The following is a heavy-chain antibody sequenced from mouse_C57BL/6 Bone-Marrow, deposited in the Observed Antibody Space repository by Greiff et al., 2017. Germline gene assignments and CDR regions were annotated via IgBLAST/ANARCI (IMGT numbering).Heavy chain of an antibody. V-gene: IGHV5-12*01. Sequence: EVQLVESGGGLVQPGGSLKLSCAASGFTFSDYYMYWVRQTPEKRLEWVAYISNGGGSTYYPDTVKGRFTISRDNAKNTLYLQMSRLKSEDTAMYYCARHRGYGSSYDAMDYWGQGTSVTVSS. CDR3: ARHRGYGSSYDAMDY. CDR1: GFTFSDYY. CDR2: ISNGGGST. D-gene: IGHD1-1*01. J-gene: IGHJ4*01.